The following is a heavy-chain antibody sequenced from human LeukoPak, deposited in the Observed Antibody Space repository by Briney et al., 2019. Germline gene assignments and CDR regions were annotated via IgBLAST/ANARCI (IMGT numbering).Heavy chain of an antibody. CDR1: GGTFSSYA. J-gene: IGHJ4*02. CDR2: ISAYNGNT. D-gene: IGHD3-10*01. CDR3: ARDWIWFGELGRSYYFDY. V-gene: IGHV1-18*01. Sequence: ASVKVSCKASGGTFSSYAISWVRQAPGQGLEWMGWISAYNGNTNYAQKLQGRVTMTTDTSTSTAYMELRSLRSDDTAVYYCARDWIWFGELGRSYYFDYWGQGTLVTVSS.